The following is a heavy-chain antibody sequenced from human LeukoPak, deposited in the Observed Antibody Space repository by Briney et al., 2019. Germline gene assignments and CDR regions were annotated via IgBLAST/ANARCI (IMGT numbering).Heavy chain of an antibody. CDR1: GFTFSSYG. CDR3: AKDTFEDYGSGSPGYFDY. J-gene: IGHJ4*02. Sequence: GGSLRLSCAASGFTFSSYGMHWVRQAPGKGLEWVAVISYDGSNKYYADSVKGRFTISRDNSKNTLYLQMNSLRAEDTAVYYCAKDTFEDYGSGSPGYFDYWGQGTLVTVSS. V-gene: IGHV3-30*18. CDR2: ISYDGSNK. D-gene: IGHD3-10*01.